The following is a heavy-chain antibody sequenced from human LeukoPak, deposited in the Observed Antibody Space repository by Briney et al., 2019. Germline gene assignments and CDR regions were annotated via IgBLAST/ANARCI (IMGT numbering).Heavy chain of an antibody. V-gene: IGHV3-30-3*01. CDR2: ISYDGSNK. J-gene: IGHJ3*02. CDR1: GFTFSSYA. CDR3: ARDDIYDYVWGSYRPGGAFDI. Sequence: GGSLRLSCAASGFTFSSYAMHWVRQAPGKGLEWVAVISYDGSNKYYADSVKGRFTISRDNSKNALYLQMNSLRAEDTAVYYCARDDIYDYVWGSYRPGGAFDIWGQGTMVTVSS. D-gene: IGHD3-16*02.